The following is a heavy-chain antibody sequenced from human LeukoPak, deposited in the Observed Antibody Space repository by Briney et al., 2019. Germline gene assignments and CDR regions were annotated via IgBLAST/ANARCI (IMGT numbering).Heavy chain of an antibody. CDR3: AKDTQHTAPTRFDP. Sequence: GGSLRLSCAASGFTFSSYAMSWVRQAPGKGLEWVSAISGSGGTTCYADSVKGRFTISRDNSKNTLYVQMNSLRAEDTAVYYCAKDTQHTAPTRFDPWGQGTLVTVSS. CDR1: GFTFSSYA. CDR2: ISGSGGTT. V-gene: IGHV3-23*01. J-gene: IGHJ5*02. D-gene: IGHD2-21*01.